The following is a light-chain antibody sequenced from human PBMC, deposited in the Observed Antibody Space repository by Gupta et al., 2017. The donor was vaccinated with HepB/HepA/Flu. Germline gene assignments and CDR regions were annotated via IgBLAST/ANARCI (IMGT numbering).Light chain of an antibody. CDR1: ISNIGGNI. CDR3: AVWDDSLNGVV. Sequence: QAVLTQPPSASGTPGQRVTIACSGSISNIGGNIVNWYQQLPGTAPRLLIYTNNQLPSGVPDRFSGSNSGTAASLAISGLQSEDEADYYCAVWDDSLNGVVFGGGTKRTVL. V-gene: IGLV1-44*01. J-gene: IGLJ2*01. CDR2: TNN.